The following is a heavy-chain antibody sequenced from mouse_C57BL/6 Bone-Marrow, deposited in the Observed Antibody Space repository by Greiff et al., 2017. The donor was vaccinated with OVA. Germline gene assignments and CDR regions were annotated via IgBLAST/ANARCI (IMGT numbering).Heavy chain of an antibody. D-gene: IGHD3-2*02. CDR3: ARLLRLPC. CDR2: INPNNGGT. V-gene: IGHV1-26*01. Sequence: EVQLQQSGPELVKPGASVKISCKASGYTFTDYYMNWVKQSHGKSLEWIGDINPNNGGTSYNQKFKGKATLTVDKSSSTAYMELRSLTSEDSAVYYCARLLRLPCWGQGTTLTVSS. CDR1: GYTFTDYY. J-gene: IGHJ2*01.